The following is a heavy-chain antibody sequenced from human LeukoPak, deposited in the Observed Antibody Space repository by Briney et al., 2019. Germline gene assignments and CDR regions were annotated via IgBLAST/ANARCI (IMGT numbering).Heavy chain of an antibody. D-gene: IGHD6-19*01. Sequence: SETLSLTCSVSGVSISGHCWSWIRLPPGKGLEWIGYTSHSGNTRYSPSLNSRVTISLDTSKNQFSLTLNSVTAADTAVYYCARQPISGWDFDYWGQGTLVTVSS. CDR2: TSHSGNT. CDR1: GVSISGHC. CDR3: ARQPISGWDFDY. J-gene: IGHJ4*02. V-gene: IGHV4-59*08.